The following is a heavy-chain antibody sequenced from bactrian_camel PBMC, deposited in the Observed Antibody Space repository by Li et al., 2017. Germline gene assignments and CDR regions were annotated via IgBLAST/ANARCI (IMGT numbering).Heavy chain of an antibody. CDR3: AANKPPCYYSETLAAQADDFNH. D-gene: IGHD2*01. V-gene: IGHV3S31*01. CDR1: GYTYSKYC. CDR2: IYTGDDST. J-gene: IGHJ4*01. Sequence: DVQLVESGGGSVQAGGSLRLSCAVSGYTYSKYCLRWFRQSPGKEREGVAAIYTGDDSTFYLDSVKDRFTISQIVANSTHLQMNDLKPEDTAMYYCAANKPPCYYSETLAAQADDFNHWGQWTQVTVS.